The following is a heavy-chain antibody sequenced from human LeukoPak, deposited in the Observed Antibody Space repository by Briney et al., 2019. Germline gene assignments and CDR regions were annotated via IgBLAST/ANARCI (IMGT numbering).Heavy chain of an antibody. CDR3: ARVRSITMVRGPTANWFDP. CDR1: GGTFSSYA. CDR2: IIPIFGTV. Sequence: SVKVSCKASGGTFSSYAISWVRQAPGQGLEWMGGIIPIFGTVNYAQKFQGRVTITADESTSTAYMELSSLRSEDTAVYYCARVRSITMVRGPTANWFDPWGQGTLVTVSS. J-gene: IGHJ5*02. D-gene: IGHD3-10*01. V-gene: IGHV1-69*13.